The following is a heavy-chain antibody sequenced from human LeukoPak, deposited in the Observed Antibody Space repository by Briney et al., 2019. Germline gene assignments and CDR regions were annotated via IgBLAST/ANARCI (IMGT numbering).Heavy chain of an antibody. J-gene: IGHJ6*03. D-gene: IGHD2-2*01. CDR3: AKDIGGGCISTSCYHTSYYYMDV. CDR1: GFTFDDYA. V-gene: IGHV3-9*01. CDR2: ISWNSGSI. Sequence: QPGGSLRLSCAASGFTFDDYAMHWVRQTPGKGLEWVSGISWNSGSIGYADSVKGRFTISRDNAKNSLYLQMNSLTAEDTALYFCAKDIGGGCISTSCYHTSYYYMDVWGKGTTVTVSS.